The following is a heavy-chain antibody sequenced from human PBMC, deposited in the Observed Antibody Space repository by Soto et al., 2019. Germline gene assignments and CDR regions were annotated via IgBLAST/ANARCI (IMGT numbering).Heavy chain of an antibody. CDR3: AKDMGSSSWQEGGDY. J-gene: IGHJ4*02. V-gene: IGHV3-23*01. CDR1: GFTFSSYA. D-gene: IGHD6-13*01. Sequence: EVPLLESGGGLVQPGGSLRLSCAASGFTFSSYAMSWVRQAPGKGLEWVSAISGSGGSTYYADSVKGRFTISRDNSKNTLYLQMNSLRAADTAVYYCAKDMGSSSWQEGGDYWGPGTLVTVSS. CDR2: ISGSGGST.